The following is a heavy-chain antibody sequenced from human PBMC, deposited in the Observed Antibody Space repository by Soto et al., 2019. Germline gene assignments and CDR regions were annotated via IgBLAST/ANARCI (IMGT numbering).Heavy chain of an antibody. V-gene: IGHV3-30-3*01. J-gene: IGHJ2*01. D-gene: IGHD4-4*01. CDR2: ISYDGSNK. Sequence: QVQLVESGGGVVQPGRSLRLSCAASGFTFSSYAMHWVRQAPGKGLEWVAVISYDGSNKYYADSVKGRFTISRDNSKNTLDLQMNSLRPEDTAVYYCARPLWRDDYNWGYFDLWGRGTLVTVSS. CDR1: GFTFSSYA. CDR3: ARPLWRDDYNWGYFDL.